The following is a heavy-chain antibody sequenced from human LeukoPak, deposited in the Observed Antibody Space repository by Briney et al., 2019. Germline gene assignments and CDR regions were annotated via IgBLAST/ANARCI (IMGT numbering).Heavy chain of an antibody. Sequence: PSETLSLTCTVSGGSISSYYWSWIRQPPGKGLEWIGYIYYSGSTNYNPSLKSRVTISVDTSKNQFSLKLSSVTAADTAVYYCARDSRGGWYGDDAFDIWGQGTMVTVSS. D-gene: IGHD6-19*01. V-gene: IGHV4-59*01. J-gene: IGHJ3*02. CDR1: GGSISSYY. CDR2: IYYSGST. CDR3: ARDSRGGWYGDDAFDI.